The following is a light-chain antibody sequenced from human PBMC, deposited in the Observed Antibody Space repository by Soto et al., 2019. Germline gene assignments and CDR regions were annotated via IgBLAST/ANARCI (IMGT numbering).Light chain of an antibody. CDR2: DVS. CDR3: SSHTDTSTGV. J-gene: IGLJ3*02. CDR1: SSDIGSYNY. V-gene: IGLV2-14*03. Sequence: QSVLTQPASVSGSPGQSIAISCTGTSSDIGSYNYVSWYQQHPGKAPKLLIYDVSNRPSGVSNRFSGSKSGNTASLTISGLQAEDEADYYCSSHTDTSTGVFGGGTKLNVL.